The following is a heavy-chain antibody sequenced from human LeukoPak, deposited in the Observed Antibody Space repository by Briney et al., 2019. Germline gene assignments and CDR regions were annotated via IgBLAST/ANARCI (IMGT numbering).Heavy chain of an antibody. V-gene: IGHV3-7*03. J-gene: IGHJ6*02. CDR1: GFTFSSYW. CDR2: IKQDGSEK. Sequence: PGGSLRLSCAASGFTFSSYWMSWVRQAPGKGLEWVANIKQDGSEKYYVDSAKGRFTISRDNAENSLYLQMNSLRAEDTAVYYCARGSTSYYYYGMDVWGQGTTVTVSS. CDR3: ARGSTSYYYYGMDV. D-gene: IGHD2-2*01.